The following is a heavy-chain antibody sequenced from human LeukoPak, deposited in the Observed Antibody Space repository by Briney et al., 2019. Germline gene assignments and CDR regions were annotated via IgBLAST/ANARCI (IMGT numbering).Heavy chain of an antibody. V-gene: IGHV1-18*01. CDR1: GYTFTTFG. CDR3: TRVASTTCDCPDYFDF. J-gene: IGHJ4*02. D-gene: IGHD2-2*01. Sequence: ASVKVSCKASGYTFTTFGISWVRQAPGQGLEWMGWISAYTGNTYYAPKFQGRLTITTDPSTTTGHMGLTSLRSDDTAVYYCTRVASTTCDCPDYFDFWGQGTRVTVSS. CDR2: ISAYTGNT.